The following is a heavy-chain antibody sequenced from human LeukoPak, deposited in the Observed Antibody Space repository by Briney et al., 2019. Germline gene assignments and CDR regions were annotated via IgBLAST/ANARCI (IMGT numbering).Heavy chain of an antibody. CDR1: GGSISSYY. D-gene: IGHD6-13*01. CDR2: IYYSGST. J-gene: IGHJ4*02. Sequence: SETLSLTCTVSGGSISSYYWSWIRQPPGKGLEWIGYIYYSGSTNYNPSLKSRVTISVDTSKNQFSLKLSSVTAADTAVYYCARSSRHVDYWGQGTLVTVSS. CDR3: ARSSRHVDY. V-gene: IGHV4-59*01.